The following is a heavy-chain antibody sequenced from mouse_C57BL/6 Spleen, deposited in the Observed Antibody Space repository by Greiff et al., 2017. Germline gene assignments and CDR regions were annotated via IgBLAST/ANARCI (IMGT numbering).Heavy chain of an antibody. D-gene: IGHD2-4*01. J-gene: IGHJ3*01. CDR3: ARNYDYGDWFAD. Sequence: QVQLQQSGAELAKPGASVKLSCKASGYTFTSYWMHWVKQRPGQGLEWIGFINPSSGYAKYNQKFKDKALLTADKSSRTAYMLPSRLTYEDSAVYYCARNYDYGDWFADWGQGTLVTVSA. CDR1: GYTFTSYW. CDR2: INPSSGYA. V-gene: IGHV1-7*01.